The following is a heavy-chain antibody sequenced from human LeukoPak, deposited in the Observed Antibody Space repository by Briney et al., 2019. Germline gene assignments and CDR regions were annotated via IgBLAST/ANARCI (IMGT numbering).Heavy chain of an antibody. CDR1: GSTFSSYD. Sequence: GGSLRLSCAASGSTFSSYDMHWVRQATGKGLEWVSAIGTAGDTYYPGSVKGRFTISRENAKNSLYLQMNSLRAGDTAVYYCARGGYDPTTYYYYGMDVWGQGTTVTVSS. J-gene: IGHJ6*02. V-gene: IGHV3-13*01. D-gene: IGHD5-12*01. CDR3: ARGGYDPTTYYYYGMDV. CDR2: IGTAGDT.